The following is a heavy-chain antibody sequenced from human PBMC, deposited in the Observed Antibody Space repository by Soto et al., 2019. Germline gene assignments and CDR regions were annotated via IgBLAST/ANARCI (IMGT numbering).Heavy chain of an antibody. CDR1: GGTFSSYA. Sequence: ASVKVSCKASGGTFSSYAISWVRQAPGQGLEWMGGIIPIFGTANYAQKFQGRVTITADESTSTAYMEMSSLRSEDTAVYYCARAHSSGYLSPYWGQGTLVTVSS. CDR2: IIPIFGTA. D-gene: IGHD3-22*01. CDR3: ARAHSSGYLSPY. V-gene: IGHV1-69*13. J-gene: IGHJ4*02.